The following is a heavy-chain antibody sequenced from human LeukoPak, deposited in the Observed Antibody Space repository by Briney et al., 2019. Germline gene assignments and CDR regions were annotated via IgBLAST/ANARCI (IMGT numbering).Heavy chain of an antibody. Sequence: SETLSLTCTVSGGSISSGGYYWSWIRQPPGKGLEWIGYIYHSGSTYYNPSLKSRVTISVDRSKNQFSLKLSSVTAADTAVYYCARETQQTSLDYWGQGTLVTVSS. J-gene: IGHJ4*02. CDR1: GGSISSGGYY. D-gene: IGHD6-13*01. V-gene: IGHV4-30-2*01. CDR3: ARETQQTSLDY. CDR2: IYHSGST.